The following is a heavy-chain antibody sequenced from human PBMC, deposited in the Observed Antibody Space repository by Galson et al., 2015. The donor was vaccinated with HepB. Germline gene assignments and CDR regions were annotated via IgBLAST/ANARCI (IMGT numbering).Heavy chain of an antibody. D-gene: IGHD3-9*01. J-gene: IGHJ1*01. CDR1: GFTFSDHY. CDR2: SRNKVRSYTT. V-gene: IGHV3-72*01. Sequence: SLRLSCAGSGFTFSDHYMEWVRQAPGRGLEWVGRSRNKVRSYTTAYAASVRGRFTISRDDSKNSLHLQLNSLKTEDTAVYYCVRTYYDILTGQVDLQNWGQGTLVTVSS. CDR3: VRTYYDILTGQVDLQN.